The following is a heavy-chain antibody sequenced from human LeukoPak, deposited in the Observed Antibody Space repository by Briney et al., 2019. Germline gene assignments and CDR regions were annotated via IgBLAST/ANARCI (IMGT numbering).Heavy chain of an antibody. D-gene: IGHD2-8*02. CDR1: GFTFSSYA. J-gene: IGHJ4*02. Sequence: GGSLRLSCAASGFTFSSYAMSWVRQAPGKGLEWISFISFDGHTKYYANSVKGRLTISRDNSKNTLSLQMNSLRAEDTAIYYCARDLSEKYCIDYWGQGTLVTVSS. CDR2: ISFDGHTK. V-gene: IGHV3-30-3*01. CDR3: ARDLSEKYCIDY.